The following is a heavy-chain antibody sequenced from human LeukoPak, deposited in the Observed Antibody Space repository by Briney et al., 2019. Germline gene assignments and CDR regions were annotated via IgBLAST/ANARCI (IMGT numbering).Heavy chain of an antibody. D-gene: IGHD6-13*01. CDR2: IRSKAYGGTT. CDR1: GFTFGDYA. V-gene: IGHV3-49*03. CDR3: TGGQQLVSYYYYGMDV. Sequence: GGSLRLSCAASGFTFGDYAMSWFRQAPGKGLEGVGFIRSKAYGGTTEYAASVKGRFTISRDDSKSIAYLQMNSLKPEDTAVYYCTGGQQLVSYYYYGMDVWGQGTTVTVSS. J-gene: IGHJ6*02.